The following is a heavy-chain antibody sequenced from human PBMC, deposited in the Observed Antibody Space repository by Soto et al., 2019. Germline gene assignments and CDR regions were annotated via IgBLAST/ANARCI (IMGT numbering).Heavy chain of an antibody. CDR3: VRDGTKTLRDWFDP. D-gene: IGHD1-1*01. CDR2: IYATGTT. J-gene: IGHJ5*02. V-gene: IGHV4-4*07. Sequence: SETLSLTCTVSGASISGFYWSWIRKSAGKGLEWIGRIYATGTTDYNPSLKSRVMMSVDTSKKQFTLKLRSVTAADTAVYYCVRDGTKTLRDWFDPWGQGISVTVS. CDR1: GASISGFY.